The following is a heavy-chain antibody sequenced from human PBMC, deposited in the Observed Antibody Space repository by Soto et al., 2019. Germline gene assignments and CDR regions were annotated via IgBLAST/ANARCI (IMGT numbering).Heavy chain of an antibody. J-gene: IGHJ5*01. CDR1: EGTFNSYA. D-gene: IGHD6-13*01. Sequence: QAQVVQSGAEVRKPGSSVKLSCKASEGTFNSYAIAWVRQAPGQGLEWMGGIIPYYNTLNYAQKFQDRVTITADDSTNTVYMGVGSLRSDDTAVYFCASGASRWYPYFFDSWAQGTLVTVSS. CDR3: ASGASRWYPYFFDS. V-gene: IGHV1-69*01. CDR2: IIPYYNTL.